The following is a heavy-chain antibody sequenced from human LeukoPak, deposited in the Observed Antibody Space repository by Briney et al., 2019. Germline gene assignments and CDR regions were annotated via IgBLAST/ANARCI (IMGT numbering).Heavy chain of an antibody. CDR2: IWYDGSNK. CDR3: ARDLGRRTLYCFDY. Sequence: PGGSLRLSCAASGFTFSSYGMHWVRQAPGKGLEWVAVIWYDGSNKYYADSVKGRFTISRDNSKNTLYLQMNSLRAEDTAVYYCARDLGRRTLYCFDYWGQGTLVTVSS. J-gene: IGHJ4*02. D-gene: IGHD1-26*01. V-gene: IGHV3-33*01. CDR1: GFTFSSYG.